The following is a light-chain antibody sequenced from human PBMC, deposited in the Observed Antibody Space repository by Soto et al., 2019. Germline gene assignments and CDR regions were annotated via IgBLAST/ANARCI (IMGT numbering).Light chain of an antibody. CDR3: QHYNSYPWT. V-gene: IGKV1-16*01. CDR2: AAS. J-gene: IGKJ1*01. CDR1: QGISTY. Sequence: DIQITQSPSSLSASVGDRVTITCRASQGISTYLNWYQQKPGKAPKVLIYAASSLQSGVPSRFSGSGSGTEFTLTISSLQPDDFATYYCQHYNSYPWTFGQGTKVDIK.